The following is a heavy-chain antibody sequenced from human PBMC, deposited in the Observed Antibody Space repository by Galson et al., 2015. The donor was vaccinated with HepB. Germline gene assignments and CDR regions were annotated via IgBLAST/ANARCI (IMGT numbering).Heavy chain of an antibody. CDR3: ARRQCIGASCYLDS. J-gene: IGHJ4*02. CDR1: EFTFNNYW. V-gene: IGHV3-74*01. CDR2: IDNDGTGT. D-gene: IGHD4/OR15-4a*01. Sequence: SLRLSCAASEFTFNNYWMHWVRQAPGKGLVWVSRIDNDGTGTDYGDSVKGRFTISRDNAKNTLYLVMSSLRADDTAVYFCARRQCIGASCYLDSWGQGTLVTVSS.